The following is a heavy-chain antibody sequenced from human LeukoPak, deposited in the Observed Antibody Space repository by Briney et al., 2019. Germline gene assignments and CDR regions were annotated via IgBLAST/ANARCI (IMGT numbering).Heavy chain of an antibody. J-gene: IGHJ4*02. D-gene: IGHD5-18*01. CDR1: GFTFSSYA. CDR3: AESPYSYGLGPFDY. V-gene: IGHV3-23*01. Sequence: SGGSLRLSCAASGFTFSSYAMSWVRQAPGKGLEWVSGISGSDGSTNYADSVKGRFTISRENSKNTLYLQMNSLRAEDTAVYYCAESPYSYGLGPFDYWGQGTLVTVSS. CDR2: ISGSDGST.